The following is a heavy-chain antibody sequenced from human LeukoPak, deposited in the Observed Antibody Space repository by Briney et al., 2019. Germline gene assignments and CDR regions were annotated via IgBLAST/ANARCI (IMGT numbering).Heavy chain of an antibody. D-gene: IGHD2-2*01. J-gene: IGHJ5*01. Sequence: SETLSLTCTVSGGSISSGDYYWSWIRQLPGTGLEWIGYIYYSGSTYYNPSLKSRLTMSVDTAKNQFSLRLRSVTAADTVVYYCAKYTTTSRKVGFDPWGQGTLITVSS. CDR1: GGSISSGDYY. CDR2: IYYSGST. V-gene: IGHV4-31*03. CDR3: AKYTTTSRKVGFDP.